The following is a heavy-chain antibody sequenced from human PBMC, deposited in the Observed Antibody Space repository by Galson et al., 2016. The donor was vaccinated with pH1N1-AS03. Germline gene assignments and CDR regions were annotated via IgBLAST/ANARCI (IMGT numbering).Heavy chain of an antibody. J-gene: IGHJ5*02. D-gene: IGHD4-17*01. CDR3: ERFHYGDYSGWFDP. CDR2: IDWNDNK. Sequence: PALVKPTQTLTLTCTFSGFSLSTSGMCVSWIRQPPGKALEWLARIDWNDNKYYSTSLKTRLTISKDTSKNQVVLTMTNMDPVDTATYYCERFHYGDYSGWFDPWGQGTLVTVSS. V-gene: IGHV2-70*11. CDR1: GFSLSTSGMC.